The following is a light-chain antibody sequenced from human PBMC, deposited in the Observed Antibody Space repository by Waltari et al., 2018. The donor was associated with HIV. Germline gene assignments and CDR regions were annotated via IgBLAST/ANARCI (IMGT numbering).Light chain of an antibody. CDR3: QQYNSDFYT. J-gene: IGKJ2*01. Sequence: IQMTQSPSLLPASVGDRVTITCRASQNVDSWLAWYQQRPGKAPKLLIYKASTLQYGVPARFTGSGSGTNFTLTINSLHPDDFATYYCQQYNSDFYTFGLGTRLDLK. CDR2: KAS. V-gene: IGKV1-5*03. CDR1: QNVDSW.